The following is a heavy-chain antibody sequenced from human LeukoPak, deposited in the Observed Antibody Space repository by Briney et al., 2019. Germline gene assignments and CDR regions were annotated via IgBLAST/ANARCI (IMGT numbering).Heavy chain of an antibody. D-gene: IGHD2-15*01. CDR3: ARDRGWYHAFDI. J-gene: IGHJ3*02. CDR2: IYTSGST. Sequence: SQTLSLTCTVSGGSISNGSYYWSWIRQPAGKGLEWIGRIYTSGSTNYNPSLKSRVTISVDTSKNQFSLKLSSVTAADTAVYYCARDRGWYHAFDIWGQGTMVTVSS. V-gene: IGHV4-61*02. CDR1: GGSISNGSYY.